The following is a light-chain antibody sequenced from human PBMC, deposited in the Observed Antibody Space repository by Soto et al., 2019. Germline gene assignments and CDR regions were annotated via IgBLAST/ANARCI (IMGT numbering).Light chain of an antibody. CDR1: QSVSSSY. V-gene: IGKV3D-20*02. CDR2: GAS. Sequence: EIVLTQSPATLSLSPGERATLSCRASQSVSSSYLAWYQQKPGQAPRLLIYGASSRATGIPDRFSGSGSGTDFTLTISSLEPEDFAVYYCQQRSNWPRLTFGQGTRLEIK. J-gene: IGKJ5*01. CDR3: QQRSNWPRLT.